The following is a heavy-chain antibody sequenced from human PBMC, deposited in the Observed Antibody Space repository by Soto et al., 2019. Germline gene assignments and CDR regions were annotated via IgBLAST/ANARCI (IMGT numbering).Heavy chain of an antibody. CDR3: TGEVASGY. CDR2: ISRDGGTK. CDR1: GFTDSTYG. V-gene: IGHV3-30*03. Sequence: QVQLVESGGGVVQPGRSLRLSCAVSGFTDSTYGMHWVRQDPGKGLEWVAVISRDGGTKYYADSVKGRFTISRDNSRNTLFLEMNSLRGDDMAVYYCTGEVASGYWGQGTLVTVSS. D-gene: IGHD2-8*02. J-gene: IGHJ4*02.